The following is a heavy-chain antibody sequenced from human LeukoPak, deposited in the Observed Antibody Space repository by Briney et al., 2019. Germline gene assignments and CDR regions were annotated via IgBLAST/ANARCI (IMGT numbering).Heavy chain of an antibody. CDR1: GYTFTGYY. CDR2: INPNSGGT. V-gene: IGHV1-2*02. Sequence: ASVKVSCKASGYTFTGYYMHWVRQAPGQGLEWMGWINPNSGGTNYAQKFQGRVTMTRDTSISTAYMELSRLRSDDTAVYYCARAVVQLWLGFDPWGQGTLVTVSS. D-gene: IGHD5-18*01. J-gene: IGHJ5*02. CDR3: ARAVVQLWLGFDP.